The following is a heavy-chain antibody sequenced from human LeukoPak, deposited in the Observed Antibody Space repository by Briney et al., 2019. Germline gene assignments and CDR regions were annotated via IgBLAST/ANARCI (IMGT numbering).Heavy chain of an antibody. V-gene: IGHV4-34*01. J-gene: IGHJ6*02. Sequence: SETLSLTCAVYGGSFSGYYWSWIRQPPGKGLEWIGEINHSGSTNYNPSLKSRVTISVDTSKNQFSLKLSSVTAADTAVYYCARLTGGDSLFYYYYGMDVWGQGTTVTVSS. CDR1: GGSFSGYY. D-gene: IGHD1-14*01. CDR3: ARLTGGDSLFYYYYGMDV. CDR2: INHSGST.